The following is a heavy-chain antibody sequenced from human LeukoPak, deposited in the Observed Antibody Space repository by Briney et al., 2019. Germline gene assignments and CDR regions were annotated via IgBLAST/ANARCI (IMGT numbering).Heavy chain of an antibody. CDR2: IYYSGST. D-gene: IGHD3-22*01. CDR1: GGSISSSY. J-gene: IGHJ6*02. Sequence: SETLSLTCTDSGGSISSSYWSWIRQPPGKGLEWIGYIYYSGSTNYNPSLKSRVTMSVDTSKNQFSLKLTSVTAADTAVYYCARDLPNYYDSRNHYYAMDVWGQGTTVTVSS. CDR3: ARDLPNYYDSRNHYYAMDV. V-gene: IGHV4-59*01.